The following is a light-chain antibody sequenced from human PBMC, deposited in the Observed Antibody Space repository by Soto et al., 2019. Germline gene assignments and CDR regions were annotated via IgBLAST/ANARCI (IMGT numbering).Light chain of an antibody. J-gene: IGLJ2*01. CDR2: DVS. CDR1: SSDVGAYNY. CDR3: SSYTSSSTVV. Sequence: QSALTQPASVSESPGQSITISCTGTSSDVGAYNYVSWYRQHPGKAPKLMIYDVSNRPSGVSNRFSGSQSGNTASLTISGLQAEDEADYYCSSYTSSSTVVFGGGTKLTVL. V-gene: IGLV2-14*01.